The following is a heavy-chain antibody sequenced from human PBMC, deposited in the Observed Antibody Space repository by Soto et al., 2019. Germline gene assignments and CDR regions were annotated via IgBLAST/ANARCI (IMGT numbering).Heavy chain of an antibody. J-gene: IGHJ4*02. D-gene: IGHD2-21*02. V-gene: IGHV1-69*06. CDR2: IIPLFGTA. CDR3: ASKAACGGDCYAFDS. CDR1: GGIFSSNT. Sequence: QVYLVQSGAEVKKPGSSVKISCTASGGIFSSNTINWVRQAAGQGLEWMGGIIPLFGTANYAEKFQGRVTITADKSTKTEYMELTSLRYEDTSVYYCASKAACGGDCYAFDSWGQGTLVTVSS.